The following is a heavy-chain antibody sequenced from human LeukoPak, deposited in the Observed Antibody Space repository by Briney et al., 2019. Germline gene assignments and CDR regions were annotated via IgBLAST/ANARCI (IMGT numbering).Heavy chain of an antibody. J-gene: IGHJ4*02. Sequence: GGSLSLPCGVCGLPFNRFDLGWVRQAPGKRLEWGSVISGSGDTADYADSVKGRFAISRDNSKNTLSLQMNSLRAEDTAVYYCAKARGDYGQPFDYWGQGTLVTVSS. CDR2: ISGSGDTA. CDR1: GLPFNRFD. CDR3: AKARGDYGQPFDY. V-gene: IGHV3-23*01. D-gene: IGHD4/OR15-4a*01.